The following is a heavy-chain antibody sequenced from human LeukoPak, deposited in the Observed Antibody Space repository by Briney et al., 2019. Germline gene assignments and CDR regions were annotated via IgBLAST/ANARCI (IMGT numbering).Heavy chain of an antibody. CDR3: ARGVYCSGGSCYGDFDY. Sequence: PSETLSLTCSVSGASLTNYYWSWIRQPPGERLEWIGNIYYSGSTNYNPSLRSRVTISVDTSKNLFSLTLSSVTAADTAVYYCARGVYCSGGSCYGDFDYWGQGTLVTVSS. CDR1: GASLTNYY. V-gene: IGHV4-59*13. J-gene: IGHJ4*02. CDR2: IYYSGST. D-gene: IGHD2-15*01.